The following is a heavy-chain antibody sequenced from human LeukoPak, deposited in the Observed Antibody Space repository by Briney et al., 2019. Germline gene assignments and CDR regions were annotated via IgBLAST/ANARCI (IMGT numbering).Heavy chain of an antibody. Sequence: PGGSLRLSCAASGFTFSSYSMNWVRQAPGKGLEWVSSISSSSSYIYYADSVKGRFTISRDNAKNSLYLQMNSLRAEDTAVYYCAGELGATPFGYWGRGTLVTVSS. V-gene: IGHV3-21*01. CDR1: GFTFSSYS. CDR3: AGELGATPFGY. D-gene: IGHD1-26*01. CDR2: ISSSSSYI. J-gene: IGHJ4*02.